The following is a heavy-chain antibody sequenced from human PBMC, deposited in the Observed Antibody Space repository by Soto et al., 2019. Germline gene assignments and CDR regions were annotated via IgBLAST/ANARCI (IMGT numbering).Heavy chain of an antibody. CDR1: GFTFSNFN. CDR2: ISSSTSTI. J-gene: IGHJ4*02. D-gene: IGHD6-19*01. Sequence: PGESLKISCTASGFTFSNFNINWVRQAPGKGLEWMAYISSSTSTIYYADSVKGRFTISRDSSKNTVSLEMTSLRAEDTAVYYCAKGGRQWLVTSDFNYWGQGALVTVSS. CDR3: AKGGRQWLVTSDFNY. V-gene: IGHV3-48*01.